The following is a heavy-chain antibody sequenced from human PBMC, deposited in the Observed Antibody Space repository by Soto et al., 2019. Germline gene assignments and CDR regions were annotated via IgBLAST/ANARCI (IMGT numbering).Heavy chain of an antibody. J-gene: IGHJ6*02. CDR1: GFTFTNYA. CDR2: IRGSGSST. Sequence: EVQLLESGGGLVQPGGSLRLSCAASGFTFTNYAMSWVRQAPGKGLEWVSAIRGSGSSTYYADSVKGRFTISRDNSENTRFLQMNSLRAEDTAVYYCAYFTALNYYYGMDVWGQGTTVTVSS. D-gene: IGHD1-26*01. V-gene: IGHV3-23*01. CDR3: AYFTALNYYYGMDV.